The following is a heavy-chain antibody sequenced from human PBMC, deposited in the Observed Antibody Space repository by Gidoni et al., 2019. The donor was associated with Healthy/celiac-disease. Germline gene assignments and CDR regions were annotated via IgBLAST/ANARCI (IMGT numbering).Heavy chain of an antibody. D-gene: IGHD6-13*01. V-gene: IGHV4-61*02. CDR1: GGSSSTGSYS. CDR3: ARGYSSSWYEGNFDY. J-gene: IGHJ4*02. Sequence: QVQLQESVPGLVQPSQTLSLTCTAPGGSSSTGSYSWRCIRQPAGQGLEWMGRIYTSGSTKYNPSLKSRVTISVDTSKNQFSLKLSSVTAADTAVYYCARGYSSSWYEGNFDYWGQGTLVTVSS. CDR2: IYTSGST.